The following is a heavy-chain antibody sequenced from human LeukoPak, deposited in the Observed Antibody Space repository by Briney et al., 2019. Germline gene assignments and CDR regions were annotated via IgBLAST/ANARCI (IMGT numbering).Heavy chain of an antibody. CDR3: ASPGYNSGWYYFDY. CDR2: ISGSGGST. J-gene: IGHJ4*02. V-gene: IGHV3-23*01. CDR1: GFTFSSYA. Sequence: GGSLRLSCAASGFTFSSYAMSWVRQAPGKGLEWVSAISGSGGSTYYADSAKGLFTISRDNSKNTLYLQMNSLRAEDTAVYYCASPGYNSGWYYFDYWGQGTLVTVSS. D-gene: IGHD6-19*01.